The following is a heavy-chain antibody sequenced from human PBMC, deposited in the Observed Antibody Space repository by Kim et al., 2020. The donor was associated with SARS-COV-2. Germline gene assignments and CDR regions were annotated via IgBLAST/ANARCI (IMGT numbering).Heavy chain of an antibody. J-gene: IGHJ5*01. Sequence: NYNPSLKWRIAMSLDTSKNLFSLKLSSAIAADTAIYYCARLPDISGWPFDSWGQGTLVTVSS. V-gene: IGHV4-34*09. CDR3: ARLPDISGWPFDS. D-gene: IGHD6-19*01.